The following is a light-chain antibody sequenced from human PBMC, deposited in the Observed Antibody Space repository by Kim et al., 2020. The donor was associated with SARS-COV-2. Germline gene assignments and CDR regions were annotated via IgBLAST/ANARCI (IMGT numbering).Light chain of an antibody. J-gene: IGLJ2*01. CDR2: SDH. V-gene: IGLV1-44*01. CDR1: GSSIGSNS. Sequence: QSVLTQPPSASGTPGQRVSISCSGSGSSIGSNSVHWYQQLPGAAPKLLIYSDHQRPSGVPDRFSGSKSGTSASLAVSGLQSDDEADYYCATWDDSLDGPVFGGGTQLTVL. CDR3: ATWDDSLDGPV.